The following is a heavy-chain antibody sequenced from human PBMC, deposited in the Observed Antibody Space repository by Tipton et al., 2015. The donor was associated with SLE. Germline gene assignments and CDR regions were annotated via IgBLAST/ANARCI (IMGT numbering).Heavy chain of an antibody. J-gene: IGHJ4*02. D-gene: IGHD3-22*01. CDR3: ATYYYDTSGFDY. Sequence: TLSLTCTVSGGAISRSSYYWGRIRQPPGKGLEWIGSIYYSGTTYYSPSLKSRVTISVDTSNNQFSLKLSSVTAADTAVYYCATYYYDTSGFDYWGQGTLVTVSS. CDR2: IYYSGTT. CDR1: GGAISRSSYY. V-gene: IGHV4-39*01.